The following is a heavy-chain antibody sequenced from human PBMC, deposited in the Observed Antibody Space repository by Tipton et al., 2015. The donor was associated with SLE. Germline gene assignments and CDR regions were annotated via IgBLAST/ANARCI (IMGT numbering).Heavy chain of an antibody. V-gene: IGHV4-4*07. Sequence: GLVKPSETLSLTCTVSGGSINSYYWSWIRQPAGKGLEWIGRIYTSGSTNYNPSLRSRVTISVDTSKNQFSLKLSSVTAADTAVYYCARDMIKFGQRAFDIWGQGTMVTVSS. D-gene: IGHD3-16*01. CDR1: GGSINSYY. CDR3: ARDMIKFGQRAFDI. CDR2: IYTSGST. J-gene: IGHJ3*02.